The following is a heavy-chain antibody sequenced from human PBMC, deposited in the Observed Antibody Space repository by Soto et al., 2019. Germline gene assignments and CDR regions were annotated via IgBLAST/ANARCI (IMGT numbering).Heavy chain of an antibody. D-gene: IGHD6-13*01. CDR3: GKGAAGAY. CDR2: ITGSGSTT. J-gene: IGHJ4*02. CDR1: GFTFSSYA. V-gene: IGHV3-23*01. Sequence: GGSLRLSCAASGFTFSSYAMSWVRQAPGKGLEWVSGITGSGSTTYYADSVKGRFTISRDNSKNTLYLQMNGLRAEDTALYFCGKGAAGAYWDQGALVTVSS.